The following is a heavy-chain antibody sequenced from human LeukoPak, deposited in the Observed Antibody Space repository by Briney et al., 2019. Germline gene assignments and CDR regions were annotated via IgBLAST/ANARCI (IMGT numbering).Heavy chain of an antibody. J-gene: IGHJ4*02. Sequence: GGSLRLSCAASGFTFSSYWMSWVRQAPGKGLEWVANIKQDGSEKYYVDSVKGRFTISRDNARNSLYLQMNSLRAEDTAVYYCARDYGDYGTYFDYWGQGTLVTVSS. CDR1: GFTFSSYW. CDR2: IKQDGSEK. D-gene: IGHD4-17*01. V-gene: IGHV3-7*01. CDR3: ARDYGDYGTYFDY.